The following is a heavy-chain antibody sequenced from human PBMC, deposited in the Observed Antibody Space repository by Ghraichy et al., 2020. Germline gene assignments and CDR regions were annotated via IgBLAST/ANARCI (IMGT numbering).Heavy chain of an antibody. CDR2: IYYSGST. V-gene: IGHV4-59*08. J-gene: IGHJ6*02. CDR1: GGSISSYY. Sequence: SETLSLTCTVSGGSISSYYWSWIRQPPGKGLEWIGYIYYSGSTNYNPSLKSRVTISVDTSKNQFSLKLSSVTATDTAVYYCAGLNYDFWSGYFDGMDVWGQGTTVTVSS. D-gene: IGHD3-3*01. CDR3: AGLNYDFWSGYFDGMDV.